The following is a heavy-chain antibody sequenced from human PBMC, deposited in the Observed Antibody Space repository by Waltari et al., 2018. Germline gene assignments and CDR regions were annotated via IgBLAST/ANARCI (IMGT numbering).Heavy chain of an antibody. CDR3: AREACSRTSCYPWWFDP. Sequence: QVQLVQSGAEVKKPGSSVKVSCKASGGTFSSYTISWVRQAHGQGLEWMGRIIPILGIANYAQKFQGRVTITADKSTSTAYMELSSLRSEDTAVYYCAREACSRTSCYPWWFDPWGQGTLVTVSS. D-gene: IGHD2-2*01. J-gene: IGHJ5*02. CDR1: GGTFSSYT. V-gene: IGHV1-69*08. CDR2: IIPILGIA.